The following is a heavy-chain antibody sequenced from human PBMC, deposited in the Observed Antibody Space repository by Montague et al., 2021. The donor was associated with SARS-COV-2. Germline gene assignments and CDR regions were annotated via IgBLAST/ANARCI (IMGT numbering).Heavy chain of an antibody. CDR2: TYYRSKWYN. CDR1: GDSVSSNSAA. D-gene: IGHD5-18*01. Sequence: CAISGDSVSSNSAAWNWIRQSPSRGLEWLGRTYYRSKWYNDYAVSVKSRITINPDTSKNQFSLQLNSVTPEDTAVYYCARDTRIQLWFDRDYYYGMDVWGQGTTVTLSS. CDR3: ARDTRIQLWFDRDYYYGMDV. V-gene: IGHV6-1*01. J-gene: IGHJ6*02.